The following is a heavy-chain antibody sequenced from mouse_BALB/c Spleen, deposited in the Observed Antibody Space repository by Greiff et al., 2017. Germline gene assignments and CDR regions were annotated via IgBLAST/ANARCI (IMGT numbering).Heavy chain of an antibody. CDR1: GFTFSSFG. CDR2: ISSGSSTI. D-gene: IGHD2-12*01. Sequence: DVQLVESGGGLVQPGGSRKLSCAASGFTFSSFGMHWVRQAPEKGLEWVAYISSGSSTIYYADTVKGRFTISRDNPKNTLFLQMTSLRSEDTAMYYCARSDDDYFDYWGQGTTLTVSS. J-gene: IGHJ2*01. V-gene: IGHV5-17*02. CDR3: ARSDDDYFDY.